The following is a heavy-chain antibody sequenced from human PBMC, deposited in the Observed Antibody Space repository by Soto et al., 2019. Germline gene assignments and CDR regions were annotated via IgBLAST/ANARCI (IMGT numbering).Heavy chain of an antibody. V-gene: IGHV4-59*01. CDR2: IYYRGST. CDR1: GGSFSSYC. D-gene: IGHD6-25*01. CDR3: ARIGPMAAIDY. Sequence: SETLSLTCTVSGGSFSSYCWSWIRQPPGKGLEWIGYIYYRGSTNYNPSLKSRVTISVDTSKNQFSLKLSSVTAADTAVYYCARIGPMAAIDYWGQGTLVTVSS. J-gene: IGHJ4*02.